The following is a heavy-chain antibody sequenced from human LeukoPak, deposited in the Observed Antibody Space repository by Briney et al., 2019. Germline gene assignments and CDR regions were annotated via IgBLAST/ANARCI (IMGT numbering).Heavy chain of an antibody. V-gene: IGHV6-1*01. D-gene: IGHD2-21*01. J-gene: IGHJ6*03. CDR3: ARDHLLEIDLAIYYYYMDV. CDR1: GDSVSSNSAA. Sequence: SQTLSLTCAISGDSVSSNSAAWNWIRQSPSRGLEWLGRTYYRSKWYNDYAVSVKSRITINPDTSKNQFSLQLNSVTPEDTAVYYCARDHLLEIDLAIYYYYMDVWGKGTTVTVSS. CDR2: TYYRSKWYN.